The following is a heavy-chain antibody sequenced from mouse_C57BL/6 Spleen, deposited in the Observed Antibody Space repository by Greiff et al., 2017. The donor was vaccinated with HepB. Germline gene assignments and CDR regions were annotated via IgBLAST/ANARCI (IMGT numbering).Heavy chain of an antibody. CDR3: TTSSTIVTTTFAY. CDR2: IDPENGDT. CDR1: GFNIKDDY. D-gene: IGHD2-5*01. V-gene: IGHV14-4*01. Sequence: VQLKQSGAELVRPGASVKLSCTASGFNIKDDYMHWVKQRPEQGLEWIGWIDPENGDTEYASKFQGKATITADTSSNTAYLQLSSLTSEDTAVYYCTTSSTIVTTTFAYWGQGTLVTVSA. J-gene: IGHJ3*01.